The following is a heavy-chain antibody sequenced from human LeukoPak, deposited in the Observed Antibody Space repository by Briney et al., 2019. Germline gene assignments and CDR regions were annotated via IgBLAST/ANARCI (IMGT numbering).Heavy chain of an antibody. CDR3: ARPSAYYYYGMDV. CDR2: IYSGGST. Sequence: GGSLRPSCAASGFTVSSNYMSWVRQAPGKGLEWVSVIYSGGSTYYADSVKGRFTISRDNSKNTLYLQMNSLRAEDTAVYYCARPSAYYYYGMDVWGQGTTVTVSS. D-gene: IGHD6-6*01. CDR1: GFTVSSNY. J-gene: IGHJ6*02. V-gene: IGHV3-53*01.